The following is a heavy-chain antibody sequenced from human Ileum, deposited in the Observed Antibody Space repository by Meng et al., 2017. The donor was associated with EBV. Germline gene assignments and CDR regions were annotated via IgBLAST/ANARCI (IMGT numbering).Heavy chain of an antibody. CDR3: AKNGEKYFEY. CDR2: MSDSGIN. V-gene: IGHV4-4*02. Sequence: QGQLHESATGLVNTSGILSLTCAVSGGSISVISGWSWVRQSPEKGLEWIGEMSDSGINHYTPSLKSRVTISADKTNNQFSLKLTSVTSADTAVYFCAKNGEKYFEYWGQGTLVTASS. CDR1: GGSISVISG. J-gene: IGHJ4*02.